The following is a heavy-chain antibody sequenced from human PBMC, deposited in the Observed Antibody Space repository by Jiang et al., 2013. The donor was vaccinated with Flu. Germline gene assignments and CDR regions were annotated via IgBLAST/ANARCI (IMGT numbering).Heavy chain of an antibody. Sequence: SGGSISSGSYYWSWIRQPAGKGLEWIGRIYTSGSTNYNPSLKSRVTISVDTSKNQFSLKLSSVTAADTAVYYCAREVYCTGGVCLDYWGQGTLVTVSS. D-gene: IGHD2-8*02. J-gene: IGHJ4*02. V-gene: IGHV4-61*02. CDR3: AREVYCTGGVCLDY. CDR1: GGSISSGSYY. CDR2: IYTSGST.